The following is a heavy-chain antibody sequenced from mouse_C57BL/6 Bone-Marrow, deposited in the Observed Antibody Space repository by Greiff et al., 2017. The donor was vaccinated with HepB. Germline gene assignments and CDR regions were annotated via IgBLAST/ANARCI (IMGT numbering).Heavy chain of an antibody. V-gene: IGHV2-5*01. CDR3: AKMETNWYFDV. CDR2: IWRGGST. J-gene: IGHJ1*03. CDR1: GFSLTSYG. Sequence: VQGVESGPGLVQPSQSLSITCTVSGFSLTSYGVHWVRQSPGKGLEWLGVIWRGGSTDYNAAFMSRLSITKDNSKSQVFFKMNSLQADDTAIYYCAKMETNWYFDVWGTGTTVTVSS.